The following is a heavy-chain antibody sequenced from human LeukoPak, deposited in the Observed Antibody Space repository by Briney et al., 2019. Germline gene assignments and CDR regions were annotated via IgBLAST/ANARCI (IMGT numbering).Heavy chain of an antibody. CDR2: ISYDGSNK. D-gene: IGHD6-13*01. V-gene: IGHV3-30*18. CDR1: GFTFSSYG. Sequence: GGSLRLSCAASGFTFSSYGMHWVRQAPGKGLEWVALISYDGSNKYYVDSVKGRFTISRDNSKNTLYLQMNSLSAEDTSVYYCAEDYSCSRYDAFVVWAKGRWSASL. J-gene: IGHJ3*01. CDR3: AEDYSCSRYDAFVV.